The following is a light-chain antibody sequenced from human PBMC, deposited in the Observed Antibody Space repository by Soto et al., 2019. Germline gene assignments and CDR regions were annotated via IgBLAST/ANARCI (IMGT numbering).Light chain of an antibody. CDR3: QQRSNWPPT. J-gene: IGKJ1*01. V-gene: IGKV3-11*01. CDR2: DAS. CDR1: QSVSSY. Sequence: EIVLTQSPATLSLSPEERATLSCRASQSVSSYLAWYQQKPGQAPRLLIYDASNRATGIPARFSGSGSGTNFTLTICSLEPEDFAVYYYQQRSNWPPTFGQGTKVDIK.